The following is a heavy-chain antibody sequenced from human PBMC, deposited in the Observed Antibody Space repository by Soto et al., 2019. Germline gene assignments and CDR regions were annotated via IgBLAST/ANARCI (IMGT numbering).Heavy chain of an antibody. CDR2: ISGRGENT. V-gene: IGHV3-23*01. CDR3: SKDRGTGDYGVNAVDI. CDR1: GFTFSVFA. D-gene: IGHD7-27*01. J-gene: IGHJ3*02. Sequence: EVQLLESGGGLVQPGGSLRLSCAASGFTFSVFAMSWVRQAPGKGLELVSTISGRGENTYYADSVKGRFTISRDNSNNTLNLQMNSLRGEDTAVYYCSKDRGTGDYGVNAVDIWGQGTMGSVAS.